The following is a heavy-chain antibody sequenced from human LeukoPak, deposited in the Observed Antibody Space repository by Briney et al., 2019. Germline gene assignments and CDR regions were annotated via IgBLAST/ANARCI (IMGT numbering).Heavy chain of an antibody. CDR3: ARDVSSSWFDS. D-gene: IGHD6-13*01. V-gene: IGHV4-59*12. Sequence: SETLSLTCTVSGGSIRSSYWSWIRQPPGKGLEWIGYISYSGTTNYNPSLKSRVTISVDTSKNQFSLKLSSVTAADTAVYYCARDVSSSWFDSWGQGTLVTVSS. J-gene: IGHJ5*01. CDR1: GGSIRSSY. CDR2: ISYSGTT.